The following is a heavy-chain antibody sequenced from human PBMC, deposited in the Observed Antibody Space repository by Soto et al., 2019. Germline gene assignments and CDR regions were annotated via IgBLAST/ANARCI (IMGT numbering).Heavy chain of an antibody. CDR2: VKQGGSEE. Sequence: GGSLRLSCAASGFTFSSYWMNWVRQAPGRGLEWVANVKQGGSEEYYVDSVKGRFTISRDNAKNSLYLQMNSLRAEDTAVYYCAGGTGWLVTDWGRGTLVTVSS. J-gene: IGHJ4*02. D-gene: IGHD6-19*01. CDR3: AGGTGWLVTD. CDR1: GFTFSSYW. V-gene: IGHV3-7*04.